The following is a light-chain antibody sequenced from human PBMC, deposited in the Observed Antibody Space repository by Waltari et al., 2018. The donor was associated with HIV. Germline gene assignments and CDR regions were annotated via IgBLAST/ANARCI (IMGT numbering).Light chain of an antibody. Sequence: QSALTQPASVSGSPGKSITISCTGTSSDVGRYNLVSWYQQYPGKAPKLMIYEVNKRPSGISNRFSGSKSGNTASLTISGLQAEDEADYYCCSYAGSRRVFGTGTKVTVL. CDR2: EVN. CDR3: CSYAGSRRV. J-gene: IGLJ1*01. CDR1: SSDVGRYNL. V-gene: IGLV2-23*02.